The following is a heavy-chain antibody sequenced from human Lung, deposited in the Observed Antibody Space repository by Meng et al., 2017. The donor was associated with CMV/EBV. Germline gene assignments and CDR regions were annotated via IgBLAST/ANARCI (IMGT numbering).Heavy chain of an antibody. D-gene: IGHD6-13*01. Sequence: SGYSFKKFWSSWVRQAPGQGPEWMGWISTFDGNTNDAQKVQGRVTLTIDTSTSTVYMELRSLRSDGTAIYYCARDGGESTSWYYWFDPWGKGTLVTVSS. CDR1: GYSFKKFW. J-gene: IGHJ5*02. CDR2: ISTFDGNT. V-gene: IGHV1-18*01. CDR3: ARDGGESTSWYYWFDP.